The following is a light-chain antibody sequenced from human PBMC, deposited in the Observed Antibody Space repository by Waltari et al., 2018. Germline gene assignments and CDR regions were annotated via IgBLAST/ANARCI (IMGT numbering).Light chain of an antibody. V-gene: IGLV2-18*01. CDR3: CLYTSSTTVV. CDR1: SSDVGTYNR. J-gene: IGLJ2*01. Sequence: QSALTQPPSVSGSPGQSVTISCTGTSSDVGTYNRVSWYQQPPGPAPKLMIYEVTNRPSGVPDRFSGSKSGNTASLTISGLQAEDEADYYCCLYTSSTTVVFGGGTKLTVL. CDR2: EVT.